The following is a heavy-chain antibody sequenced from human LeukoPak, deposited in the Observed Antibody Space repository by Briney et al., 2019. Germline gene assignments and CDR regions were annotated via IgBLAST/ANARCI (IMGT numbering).Heavy chain of an antibody. V-gene: IGHV3-23*01. Sequence: SGXTXXXYAMSWVRQAPGKGLXWVSAISGSGGSTYYADSVKGRFTISRDNSKNTLYLKMNSLRAEDTAVYYCXXXPXXGXXSPXXXXXLVTVSS. CDR2: ISGSGGST. CDR3: XXXPXXGXXSP. J-gene: IGHJ5*02. CDR1: GXTXXXYA.